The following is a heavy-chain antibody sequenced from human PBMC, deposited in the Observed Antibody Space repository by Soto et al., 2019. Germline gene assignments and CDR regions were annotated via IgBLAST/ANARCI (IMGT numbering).Heavy chain of an antibody. CDR2: INHSGST. Sequence: QVQLQQWGAGLLKPSETLSLTCAVYGGSFSGYYWSWIRQPPGKGLGWIGEINHSGSTNYNPSLKSRVTISVDTSKHQFSLKLSSVTAADTAVYYCARGLTGDRDYWGQGTLVTVSS. CDR1: GGSFSGYY. D-gene: IGHD7-27*01. CDR3: ARGLTGDRDY. V-gene: IGHV4-34*01. J-gene: IGHJ4*02.